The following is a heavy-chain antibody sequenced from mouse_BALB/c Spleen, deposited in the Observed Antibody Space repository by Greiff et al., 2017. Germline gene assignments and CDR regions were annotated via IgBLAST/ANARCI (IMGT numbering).Heavy chain of an antibody. J-gene: IGHJ2*01. V-gene: IGHV1-87*01. Sequence: QVQLQQSGPELVKPGASVKISCKASGYTFTSYWMQWVKQRPGQGLEWIGAIYPGDGDTRYNQKFKGKATLTADKSSSTAYMQLSSLASEDSAVYYCARDYGSSYYFDYWGQGTTLTVSS. D-gene: IGHD1-1*01. CDR2: IYPGDGDT. CDR3: ARDYGSSYYFDY. CDR1: GYTFTSYW.